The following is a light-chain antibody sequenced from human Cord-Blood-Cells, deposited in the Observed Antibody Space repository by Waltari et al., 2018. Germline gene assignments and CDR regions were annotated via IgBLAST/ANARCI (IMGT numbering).Light chain of an antibody. CDR2: EGS. V-gene: IGLV2-23*01. CDR1: SSAVGSYNL. CDR3: CSYAGSVV. J-gene: IGLJ2*01. Sequence: QSALTQPASVSGSPGQSITISCTGTSSAVGSYNLVSWYQQHPGKATKLMIYEGSKRPSGVSNRFSGSKSGNTASLTIYGLQAEDEADYYCCSYAGSVVFGGGTKLTVL.